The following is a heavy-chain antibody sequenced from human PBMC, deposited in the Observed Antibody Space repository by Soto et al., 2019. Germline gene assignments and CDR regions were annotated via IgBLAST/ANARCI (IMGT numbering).Heavy chain of an antibody. CDR2: ISGGGGST. J-gene: IGHJ5*02. V-gene: IGHV3-23*01. CDR1: GFTFSSYA. Sequence: GGSLRLSCAASGFTFSSYAMSWVRQAPGKGLEWVSAISGGGGSTYYADSVKGRVTISSDNSKNTLYLQMNSLRAGDTAGYYCAKGRNWFDPWGQGTLVPVSP. CDR3: AKGRNWFDP.